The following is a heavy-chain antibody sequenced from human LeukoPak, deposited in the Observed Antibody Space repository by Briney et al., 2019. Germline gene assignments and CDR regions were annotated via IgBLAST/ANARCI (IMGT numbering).Heavy chain of an antibody. CDR1: GFTFSTYW. V-gene: IGHV3-7*01. J-gene: IGHJ4*01. Sequence: GGSLRLSCAASGFTFSTYWMSWVRQAPGKGLEWVANIKQDGSEKYYVDSVKGRFTISRDNAKNTLYLQMNSLRAEDTAIYYCAREHFGDSYVYWGQGTLVTVSS. CDR3: AREHFGDSYVY. D-gene: IGHD5-18*01. CDR2: IKQDGSEK.